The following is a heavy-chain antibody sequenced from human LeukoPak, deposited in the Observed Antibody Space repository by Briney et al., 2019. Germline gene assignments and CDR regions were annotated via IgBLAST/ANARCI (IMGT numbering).Heavy chain of an antibody. V-gene: IGHV4-59*01. CDR1: GGSMSSYY. Sequence: SETLSLTCTVSGGSMSSYYWSWIRQPPGKGLEWIGYIYYSGSTNYNPSLKSRVTISVDTSKNQFSLKLSSVTAADTAVYYCARNDFWSGYRMDVWGKGATVTVSS. D-gene: IGHD3-3*01. CDR2: IYYSGST. CDR3: ARNDFWSGYRMDV. J-gene: IGHJ6*04.